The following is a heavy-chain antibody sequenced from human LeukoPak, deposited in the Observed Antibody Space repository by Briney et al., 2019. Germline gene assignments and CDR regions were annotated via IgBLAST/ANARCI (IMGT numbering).Heavy chain of an antibody. CDR3: ARVKNDFWSGYYSHYYYGMDV. J-gene: IGHJ6*02. D-gene: IGHD3-3*01. CDR2: IWYDGSNK. CDR1: GFTFSSYG. V-gene: IGHV3-33*01. Sequence: GRSLSLSCAASGFTFSSYGMHWVRQAPGKGLEWVADIWYDGSNKYYADSVKGRFTISRDNAKNSLYLQMNSLRAEDTALYHCARVKNDFWSGYYSHYYYGMDVWGQGTTVTVSS.